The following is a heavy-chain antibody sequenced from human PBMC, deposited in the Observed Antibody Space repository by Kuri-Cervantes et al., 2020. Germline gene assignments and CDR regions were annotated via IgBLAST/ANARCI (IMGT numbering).Heavy chain of an antibody. D-gene: IGHD5-18*01. Sequence: SETLSLTCAVSGGSISSSNWWSWVRQPPGKGLEWIGEIYHSGSTIYNPSLKSRVTVSIDKSKNHFSLKVSSVSAADTAVYYCARHFAGYSYGEGWFDPWGQGTLVTVSS. V-gene: IGHV4-4*02. CDR3: ARHFAGYSYGEGWFDP. J-gene: IGHJ5*02. CDR2: IYHSGST. CDR1: GGSISSSNW.